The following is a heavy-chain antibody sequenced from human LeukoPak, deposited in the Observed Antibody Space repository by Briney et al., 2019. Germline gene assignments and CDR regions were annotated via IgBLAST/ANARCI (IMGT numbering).Heavy chain of an antibody. D-gene: IGHD6-6*01. Sequence: SETLSLTCTVSGGSISSYYWSWIRQPPGKGLEWIGEINHSGSTNYNPSLKSRVTISVDTSKNQFSLKLSSVTAADTAVYYCARTIAARPGRRNWGIDYWGQGTLVTVSS. CDR1: GGSISSYY. V-gene: IGHV4-34*01. J-gene: IGHJ4*02. CDR2: INHSGST. CDR3: ARTIAARPGRRNWGIDY.